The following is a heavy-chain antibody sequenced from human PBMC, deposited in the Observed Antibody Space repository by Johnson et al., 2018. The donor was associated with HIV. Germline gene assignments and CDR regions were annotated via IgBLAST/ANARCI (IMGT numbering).Heavy chain of an antibody. CDR2: ISYDGSNE. J-gene: IGHJ3*01. V-gene: IGHV3-30-3*01. CDR3: ARGPEGDAFDF. Sequence: QEQLVESGGGVVQPGGSLRLSCAASGFAFSNYAMHWVRQAPGKGLEWMAIISYDGSNEYYADSVKGRFTISRDNSKNTLYLPVSSLRAEETALSYCARGPEGDAFDFGGRGTMVTVSS. CDR1: GFAFSNYA.